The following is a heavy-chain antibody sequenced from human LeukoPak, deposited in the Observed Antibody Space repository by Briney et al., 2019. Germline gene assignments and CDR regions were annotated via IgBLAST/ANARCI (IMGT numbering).Heavy chain of an antibody. CDR2: INTGNGNA. CDR1: GYTFTGLA. J-gene: IGHJ4*02. Sequence: ASVKVSCKASGYTFTGLAMHWVRQAPGQRLEWMGLINTGNGNAKYSQKVQGRVTITRDTSASTAYLELSSLRSEDTAVYYCAGGLSYDVLTGYSLRGALTWGQGTLVTVSS. CDR3: AGGLSYDVLTGYSLRGALT. V-gene: IGHV1-3*04. D-gene: IGHD3-9*01.